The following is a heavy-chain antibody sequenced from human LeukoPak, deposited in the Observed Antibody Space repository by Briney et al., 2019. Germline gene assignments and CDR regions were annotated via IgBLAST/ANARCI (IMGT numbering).Heavy chain of an antibody. V-gene: IGHV1-69*13. CDR2: IIPIFGTA. D-gene: IGHD4-23*01. CDR3: ALPGGNDAFDI. Sequence: ASVKVSCKASGYTFTGYYMHWVRQAPGQGLEWMGGIIPIFGTANYAQKFQGRVTITADESTSTAYMELSSLRSEDTAVYYCALPGGNDAFDIWGQGTMVTVSS. CDR1: GYTFTGYY. J-gene: IGHJ3*02.